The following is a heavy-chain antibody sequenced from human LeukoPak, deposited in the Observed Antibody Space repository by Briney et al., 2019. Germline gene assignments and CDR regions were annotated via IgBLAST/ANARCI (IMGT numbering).Heavy chain of an antibody. CDR1: GGSISSYY. V-gene: IGHV4-59*08. D-gene: IGHD6-13*01. CDR2: NYYSGST. Sequence: SETLSLTCTVSGGSISSYYWSWIRQPPGKGLEWIGYNYYSGSTNYNPSLKSRVTISVDTSKNQFSLKVSSVTAADTAVYYCARGSSWSYYFDYWGQGTLVTVSS. CDR3: ARGSSWSYYFDY. J-gene: IGHJ4*02.